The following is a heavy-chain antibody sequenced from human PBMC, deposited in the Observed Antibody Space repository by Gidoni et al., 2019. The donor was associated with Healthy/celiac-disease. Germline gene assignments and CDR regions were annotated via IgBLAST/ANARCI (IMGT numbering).Heavy chain of an antibody. Sequence: EVQLVESGGGLVQPGGSLRLSCAASGFTFSSYAMSWVRQAPGKGLEWVSAISGSGGSTYYADSVKGRFTISRDNSKNTLYLQMNSLRAEDTAVYYCAKEELAGEYYDFWSGYSPIDYWGQGTLVTVSS. J-gene: IGHJ4*02. CDR1: GFTFSSYA. D-gene: IGHD3-3*01. CDR2: ISGSGGST. CDR3: AKEELAGEYYDFWSGYSPIDY. V-gene: IGHV3-23*04.